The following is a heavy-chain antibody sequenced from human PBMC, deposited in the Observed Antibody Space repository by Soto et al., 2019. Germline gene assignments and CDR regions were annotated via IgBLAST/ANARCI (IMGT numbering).Heavy chain of an antibody. D-gene: IGHD3-10*01. V-gene: IGHV4-4*02. CDR1: GGSISSSNW. CDR3: ARDRAVRGVTHDAFDI. J-gene: IGHJ3*02. Sequence: QVQLQESGPGLVKPSGTLSLTCAVSGGSISSSNWWSWVRQPPGKGLEWIGEIYHSGSTNYNPSLKSRVAIAVDKSKRQFSLKLSSVTAADTAVYYCARDRAVRGVTHDAFDIWGQGTMVTVSS. CDR2: IYHSGST.